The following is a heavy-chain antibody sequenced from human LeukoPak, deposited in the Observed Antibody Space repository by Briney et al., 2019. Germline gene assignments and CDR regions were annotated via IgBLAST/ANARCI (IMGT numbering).Heavy chain of an antibody. Sequence: GESLKISCKGSGYSFTSYWIGWVCQMPGKGLEWMGIIYPGDSDTRYSPSFQGQVTISADKSISTAYLQWSSLKASDTAMYYCARHREAGWEVRDDAFDIWGQGTMVTVSS. CDR2: IYPGDSDT. V-gene: IGHV5-51*01. CDR3: ARHREAGWEVRDDAFDI. J-gene: IGHJ3*02. D-gene: IGHD1-26*01. CDR1: GYSFTSYW.